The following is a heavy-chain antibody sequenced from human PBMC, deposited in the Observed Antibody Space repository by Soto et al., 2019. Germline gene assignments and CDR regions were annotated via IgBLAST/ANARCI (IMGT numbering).Heavy chain of an antibody. CDR1: GGSMNSYY. J-gene: IGHJ3*02. CDR3: ARDRNKLWKNDAFDI. CDR2: IYYSGDT. Sequence: QVQLHESGPGLVKPSETLSLTCSVSGGSMNSYYWSWIRQSPGKGLEWLGYIYYSGDTKYNPSLQSRISISVDTTKNHFSLRLTSVTAADTAVYCCARDRNKLWKNDAFDIWGQGTMVTVSS. D-gene: IGHD3-3*01. V-gene: IGHV4-59*01.